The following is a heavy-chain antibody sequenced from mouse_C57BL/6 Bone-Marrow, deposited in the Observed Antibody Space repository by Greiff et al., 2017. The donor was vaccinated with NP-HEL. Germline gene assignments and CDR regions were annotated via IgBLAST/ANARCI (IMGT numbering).Heavy chain of an antibody. CDR3: ATYYYGSSYSFAY. Sequence: VQRVESGPGLVQPSQSLSITCTVSGFSLTSYGVHWVRQSPGKGLEWLGVIWRGGSTDYNAAFMSRLSITKDNSKSQVFFKMNSLQADDTAIYYCATYYYGSSYSFAYWGQGTLVTVSA. D-gene: IGHD1-1*01. CDR1: GFSLTSYG. CDR2: IWRGGST. V-gene: IGHV2-5*01. J-gene: IGHJ3*01.